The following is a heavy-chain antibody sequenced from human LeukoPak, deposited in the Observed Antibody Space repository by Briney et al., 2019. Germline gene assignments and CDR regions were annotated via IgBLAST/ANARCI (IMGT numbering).Heavy chain of an antibody. J-gene: IGHJ4*02. CDR3: AKDIGHGYYYFDN. Sequence: PGGSLRLSCAASGFTFSSYAMSWVRQAPGKGLEWVSVVSSSGDSAYYADSVKGRFTISRDNSKNTLYLQVNGLRAEDTAGYYCAKDIGHGYYYFDNWGQGTLVTVSS. D-gene: IGHD3-3*01. CDR2: VSSSGDSA. CDR1: GFTFSSYA. V-gene: IGHV3-23*01.